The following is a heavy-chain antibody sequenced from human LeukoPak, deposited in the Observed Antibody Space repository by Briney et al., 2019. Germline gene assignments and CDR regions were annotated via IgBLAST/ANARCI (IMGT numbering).Heavy chain of an antibody. D-gene: IGHD3-9*01. Sequence: GGSLRLSCAASGFIVSSNYMSWVRQAPGEGLEWVSIIYSGGSTFYADSVKGRFTISRDNSKNTLYLQMNSLRAEDTAVYYCANTPIRYFDWFPSWGQGTLVTVSS. CDR1: GFIVSSNY. CDR3: ANTPIRYFDWFPS. J-gene: IGHJ5*02. V-gene: IGHV3-53*05. CDR2: IYSGGST.